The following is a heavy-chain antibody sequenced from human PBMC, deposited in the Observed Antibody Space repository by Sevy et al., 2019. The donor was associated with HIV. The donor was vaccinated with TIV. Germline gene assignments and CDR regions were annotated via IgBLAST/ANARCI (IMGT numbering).Heavy chain of an antibody. CDR2: TYYRSKWYN. J-gene: IGHJ6*02. Sequence: QSQTLSLTCAISGDSVSSNSAAWNWIRQSPSRGLEWLGRTYYRSKWYNDYAVSVKSRITINPDTSKNQFSLQLNSVTPEDTAVYYCARDSSGRTRRDYYYYGMDVWGQGTTVTVSS. V-gene: IGHV6-1*01. CDR3: ARDSSGRTRRDYYYYGMDV. CDR1: GDSVSSNSAA. D-gene: IGHD6-25*01.